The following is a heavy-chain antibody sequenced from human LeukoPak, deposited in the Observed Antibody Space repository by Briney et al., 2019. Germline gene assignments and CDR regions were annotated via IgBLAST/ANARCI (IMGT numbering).Heavy chain of an antibody. D-gene: IGHD1-26*01. Sequence: GRSLRLSXAAPGFTFDDYAMHWVRQAPGKGLEWVSGISWNSGNIGYADSVKGRFTISRDNAKNSLYLQMNSLRAEDMALYYCAKDSGSGSYDAFDIWGQGTMVTVSS. V-gene: IGHV3-9*03. CDR1: GFTFDDYA. CDR2: ISWNSGNI. J-gene: IGHJ3*02. CDR3: AKDSGSGSYDAFDI.